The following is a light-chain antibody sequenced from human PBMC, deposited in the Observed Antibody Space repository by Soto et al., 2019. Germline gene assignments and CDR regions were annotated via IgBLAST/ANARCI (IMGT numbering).Light chain of an antibody. CDR2: GAS. CDR3: QHYDNLPPFT. V-gene: IGKV1-33*01. J-gene: IGKJ3*01. CDR1: QDIKKY. Sequence: DIQMTQSPSSLSASIGDRVTITCQASQDIKKYLSWYQQKPGRAPKLLIYGASNLEAGVPSRFSGRGYEAEFTLAIRSLQPEDIATYYCQHYDNLPPFTFGPGTKV.